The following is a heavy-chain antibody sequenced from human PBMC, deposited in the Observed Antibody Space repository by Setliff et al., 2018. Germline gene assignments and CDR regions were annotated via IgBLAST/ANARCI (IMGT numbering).Heavy chain of an antibody. V-gene: IGHV4-4*08. D-gene: IGHD3-22*01. CDR3: ARGDSTGYYGYSFDF. Sequence: SETLSLTCTVSGGFIRDYYWNWIRQSPGKGLEWIGYIYTSGSTNYNPSLKSRVTISVDTSKNQFSLKLSSVTAADTAVYYCARGDSTGYYGYSFDFWGQGTLVTVSS. CDR1: GGFIRDYY. CDR2: IYTSGST. J-gene: IGHJ4*02.